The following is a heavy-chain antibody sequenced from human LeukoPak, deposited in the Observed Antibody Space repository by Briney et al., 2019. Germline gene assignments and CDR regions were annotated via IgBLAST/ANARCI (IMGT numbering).Heavy chain of an antibody. CDR1: GYTFTGYY. CDR2: INPSSGDT. CDR3: ARDWRDAFDI. D-gene: IGHD1-1*01. V-gene: IGHV1-2*02. Sequence: ASVKVSCKASGYTFTGYYMHWVRQAPGQGLEWMGWINPSSGDTNYAQKFQGRVTMTRDTSISTAYMALSRLKSDDTAVYYCARDWRDAFDIWGQGTMVTVSS. J-gene: IGHJ3*02.